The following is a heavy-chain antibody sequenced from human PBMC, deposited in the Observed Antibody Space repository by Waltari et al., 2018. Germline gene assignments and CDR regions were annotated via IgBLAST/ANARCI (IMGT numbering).Heavy chain of an antibody. CDR3: ARSGIAAGLPESGYGDY. V-gene: IGHV4-34*01. CDR1: GGSFSGSY. Sequence: QVQLQQWGAGLLKPSETLSLTCAVYGGSFSGSYWSWIRQPPGKGLEWIGEINHSGSTNYNPSPKSRVTISVDTSKNQFSRKLSSVTAADTAVYYCARSGIAAGLPESGYGDYWGQGTLVTVSS. D-gene: IGHD6-13*01. J-gene: IGHJ4*02. CDR2: INHSGST.